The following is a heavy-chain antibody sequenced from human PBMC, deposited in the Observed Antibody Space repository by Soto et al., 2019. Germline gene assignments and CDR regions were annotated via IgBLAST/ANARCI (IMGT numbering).Heavy chain of an antibody. CDR2: IRSKANSYAT. Sequence: GGSLRLSCAASGFTFSGSAMHWVRQASGKGLEWVGRIRSKANSYATAYAASVKGRFTISRDDSKNTAYLQMNSLKTEDTAVYYCTACDDYYYYGMDVWGQGTTVTVSS. CDR3: TACDDYYYYGMDV. J-gene: IGHJ6*02. CDR1: GFTFSGSA. D-gene: IGHD2-21*02. V-gene: IGHV3-73*01.